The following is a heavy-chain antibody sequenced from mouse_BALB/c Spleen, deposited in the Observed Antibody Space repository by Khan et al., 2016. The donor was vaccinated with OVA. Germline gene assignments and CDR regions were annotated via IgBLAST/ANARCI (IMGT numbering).Heavy chain of an antibody. V-gene: IGHV1-7*01. J-gene: IGHJ2*01. Sequence: QVQLQQSGAELAKPGASVNMSCKASGYTFTTYWMHWVKQRPGQGLEWIGYINPTSGYTDYNEKFKDRATLTADKSSSTAYMQLSSLTSEDSAVYYCTRDRIDYWGQGTTLTVSS. CDR1: GYTFTTYW. CDR3: TRDRIDY. CDR2: INPTSGYT.